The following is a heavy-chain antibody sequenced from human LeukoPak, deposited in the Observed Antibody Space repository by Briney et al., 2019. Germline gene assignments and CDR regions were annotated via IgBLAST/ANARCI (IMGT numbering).Heavy chain of an antibody. CDR3: VKDTSSGSYYYFDC. CDR2: ISSSGSST. V-gene: IGHV3-64D*06. CDR1: AFTFSRYG. J-gene: IGHJ4*02. D-gene: IGHD1-26*01. Sequence: GGSLRFSCSVSAFTFSRYGMYWVRQAPGKGLEYVSAISSSGSSTNYADSVKDRFTISRDNSKNTLFLQMTSLRAEDTAVYYCVKDTSSGSYYYFDCWGQGILVTVSS.